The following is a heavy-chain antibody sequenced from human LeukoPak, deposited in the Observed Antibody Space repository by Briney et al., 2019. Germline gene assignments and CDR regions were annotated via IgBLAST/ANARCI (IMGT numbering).Heavy chain of an antibody. V-gene: IGHV4-39*01. CDR3: ARQRMYTNYLDS. D-gene: IGHD1-1*01. J-gene: IGHJ4*02. CDR1: GGSVSGSNYY. Sequence: PSETLSLTCTVSGGSVSGSNYYWGWIRQPPGKGLEWMGSIYYSGSTYYSPSLNIRVTISVDTSKNQFSLKLSSVTAADTAVYYCARQRMYTNYLDSWGQGTLVTVSS. CDR2: IYYSGST.